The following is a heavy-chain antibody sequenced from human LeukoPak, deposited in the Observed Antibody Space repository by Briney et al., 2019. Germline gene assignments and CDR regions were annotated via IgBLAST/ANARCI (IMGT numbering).Heavy chain of an antibody. J-gene: IGHJ4*02. CDR2: INHSGST. V-gene: IGHV4-34*01. CDR1: GGSFSGYY. CDR3: ARGPYSSGWYSTGTLDY. D-gene: IGHD6-19*01. Sequence: SETLSLTCAVYGGSFSGYYWSWIRQPPGKGLEWIGEINHSGSTNFNPSLKSRVTISVDTSKNQFSLKLSSVTAADTAVYYCARGPYSSGWYSTGTLDYWGQGTLVTVSS.